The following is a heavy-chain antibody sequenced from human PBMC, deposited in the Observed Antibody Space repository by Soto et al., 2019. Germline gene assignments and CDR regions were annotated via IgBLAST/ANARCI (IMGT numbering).Heavy chain of an antibody. D-gene: IGHD4-17*01. CDR2: ISAYIEYT. Sequence: ASVKVSCKASGCSFYNYDITWVRQARGQGLEWMGTISAYIEYTNIAQNLQGRISLTTDKSTATAYMELKNLTSDDTAVYYCARARATVTTERALGYWGQGTLVTVSS. V-gene: IGHV1-18*01. CDR3: ARARATVTTERALGY. CDR1: GCSFYNYD. J-gene: IGHJ4*02.